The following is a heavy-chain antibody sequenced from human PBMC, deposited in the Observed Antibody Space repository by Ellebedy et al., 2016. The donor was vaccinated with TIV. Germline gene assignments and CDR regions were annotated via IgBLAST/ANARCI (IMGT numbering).Heavy chain of an antibody. CDR2: MSGSGAST. J-gene: IGHJ4*02. D-gene: IGHD4-11*01. CDR1: GFTFSSYA. V-gene: IGHV3-23*01. CDR3: ARDKGAVTTTLHFDY. Sequence: PGGSLRLSCAASGFTFSSYAMSWVRQAPGKGLEWVSTMSGSGASTYHADSVRGRFTISRDKSKNTLYLQMNSLRAEDTAVYHCARDKGAVTTTLHFDYWGQGTLVTVSS.